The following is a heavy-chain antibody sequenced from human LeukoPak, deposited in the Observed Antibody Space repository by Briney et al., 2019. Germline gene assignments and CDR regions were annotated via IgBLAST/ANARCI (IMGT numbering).Heavy chain of an antibody. J-gene: IGHJ4*03. CDR2: IDHRGDT. D-gene: IGHD5-24*01. CDR1: GGSFSRYY. Sequence: SETLSLTCAAYGGSFSRYYWSWIRQPPGKGLEWIAEIDHRGDTNYNPSVKSRVTISVDTSKNQFSLKVRSLSAADTALYYCARGATISETGYFDFWGQGTLVTVSS. V-gene: IGHV4-34*01. CDR3: ARGATISETGYFDF.